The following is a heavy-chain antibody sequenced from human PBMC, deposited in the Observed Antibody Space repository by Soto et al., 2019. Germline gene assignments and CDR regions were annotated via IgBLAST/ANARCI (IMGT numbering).Heavy chain of an antibody. CDR2: ISYDGSNK. V-gene: IGHV3-30*18. CDR3: AKDLAGGRGVAYRKPLGY. D-gene: IGHD2-21*01. J-gene: IGHJ4*02. CDR1: GFTFSSYG. Sequence: QVQLVESGGGVVQPGRSLRLSCAASGFTFSSYGMHWVRQAPGKGLEWVAVISYDGSNKYYADSVKGRFTISRDNSKNTLYLQMNSLRAEDTAVYYCAKDLAGGRGVAYRKPLGYWGQGTLVTVSS.